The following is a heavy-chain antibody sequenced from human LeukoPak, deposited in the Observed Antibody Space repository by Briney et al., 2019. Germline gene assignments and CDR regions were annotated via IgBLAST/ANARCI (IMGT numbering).Heavy chain of an antibody. CDR1: GFTLSSYA. CDR2: ISGSGGST. CDR3: ARPGLEDAFDI. Sequence: GGSLRLSCAASGFTLSSYAMSWVRQAPGKGLEWVSGISGSGGSTYYADSVKGRFTISRGNSKNTLYLQWSSLKASDTAVYYCARPGLEDAFDIWGQGTMVTVSS. V-gene: IGHV3-23*01. J-gene: IGHJ3*02. D-gene: IGHD3-3*01.